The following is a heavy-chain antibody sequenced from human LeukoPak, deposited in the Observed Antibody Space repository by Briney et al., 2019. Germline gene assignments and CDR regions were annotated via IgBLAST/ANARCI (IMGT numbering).Heavy chain of an antibody. V-gene: IGHV3-23*01. D-gene: IGHD3-16*01. J-gene: IGHJ4*02. CDR2: LRGDGET. Sequence: GGSLRLSCVASGFIFRDYAMSWVRQAPAGGLEGVSSLRGDGETFYTDSVKGRFTLSRDHSRNTVYLQLSNLRVEDTAVYYCAKASWVSSADAVLWGQGTLVTVS. CDR3: AKASWVSSADAVL. CDR1: GFIFRDYA.